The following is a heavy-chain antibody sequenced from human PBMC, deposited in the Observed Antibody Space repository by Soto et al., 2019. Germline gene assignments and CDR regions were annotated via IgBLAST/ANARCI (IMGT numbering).Heavy chain of an antibody. CDR1: GGSFSGYY. V-gene: IGHV4-34*01. CDR2: INHSGST. CDR3: ARGTGLRYFDWLSANYYYGMDV. Sequence: PSETLSLTCAVYGGSFSGYYWSWIRQPPGKGLEWIGEINHSGSTNYNPSLKSRVTISVDTSKNQFSLKLSSVTAADTAVYYCARGTGLRYFDWLSANYYYGMDVWGQGTPVTVSS. J-gene: IGHJ6*02. D-gene: IGHD3-9*01.